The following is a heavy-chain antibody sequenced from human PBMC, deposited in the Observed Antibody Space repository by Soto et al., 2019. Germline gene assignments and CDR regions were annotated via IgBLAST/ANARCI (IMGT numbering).Heavy chain of an antibody. V-gene: IGHV4-59*08. CDR3: ARCYGSCFDY. CDR2: IYYSGST. D-gene: IGHD2-2*01. CDR1: GGSISSYY. J-gene: IGHJ4*02. Sequence: SETLSLTCTVSGGSISSYYWSWIRQPPGKGLEWIGYIYYSGSTNYNTPLKSPVTRSLDTANTQFSLKLSSVTAADTAVYYCARCYGSCFDYWGQGTLVTVSS.